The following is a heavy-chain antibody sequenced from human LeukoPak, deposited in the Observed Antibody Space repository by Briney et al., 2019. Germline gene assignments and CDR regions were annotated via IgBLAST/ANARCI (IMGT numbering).Heavy chain of an antibody. CDR3: ARLHLGDTYGSGSPNWFDP. CDR2: NNGDGSTT. D-gene: IGHD3-10*01. J-gene: IGHJ5*02. V-gene: IGHV3-74*01. CDR1: GFSLSGYW. Sequence: GGSLRFSCVASGFSLSGYWMYWVRQAPGKGLMYISRNNGDGSTTNYADVVKGRFTMSRDNAKSSLYLQMNSLRPEDSAVYYCARLHLGDTYGSGSPNWFDPWGQGTLVTVSS.